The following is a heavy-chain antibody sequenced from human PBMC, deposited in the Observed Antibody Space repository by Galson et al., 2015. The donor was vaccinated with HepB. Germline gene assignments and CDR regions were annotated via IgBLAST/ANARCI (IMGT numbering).Heavy chain of an antibody. D-gene: IGHD6-19*01. J-gene: IGHJ6*02. V-gene: IGHV6-1*01. Sequence: CAISGDSVSSNSAAWHWIRQSPSRGLEWLGRTYYRSKWHNDYEVSMKSRITINPDTSKNQVSLQLNSVTPDDTGVYYCVRQYSSGWTWYYGMDVWGQGTTVTVSS. CDR1: GDSVSSNSAA. CDR3: VRQYSSGWTWYYGMDV. CDR2: TYYRSKWHN.